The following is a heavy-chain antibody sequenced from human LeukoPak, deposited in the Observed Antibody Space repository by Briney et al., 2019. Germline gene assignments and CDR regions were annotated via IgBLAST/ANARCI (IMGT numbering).Heavy chain of an antibody. CDR2: ISGSGGST. CDR1: GFTFSSYA. J-gene: IGHJ6*02. Sequence: GGSPRLSCAASGFTFSSYAMSWVRQAPGKGLEWVSAISGSGGSTYYADSVKGRFTISRDNSKNTLYLQMNSLRAEDTAVYYCAKDRGYCSSTSCPRPYGMDVWGQGTTVTVSS. D-gene: IGHD2-2*01. CDR3: AKDRGYCSSTSCPRPYGMDV. V-gene: IGHV3-23*01.